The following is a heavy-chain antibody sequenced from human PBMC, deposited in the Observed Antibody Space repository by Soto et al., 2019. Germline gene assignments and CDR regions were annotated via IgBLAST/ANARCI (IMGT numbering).Heavy chain of an antibody. CDR1: GFTFSSYW. CDR3: ARGDGDYYDGNGYLGRH. J-gene: IGHJ4*02. D-gene: IGHD3-22*01. CDR2: IKSDGSGT. Sequence: EVQLVESGGGLVKPGGSLRLSCAASGFTFSSYWMHWVRQAPGKGLVWVSRIKSDGSGTSYADSVKGRLTISRDNAKNTLYLQMNSLRAEDTAVYYCARGDGDYYDGNGYLGRHWGQGALVTVSP. V-gene: IGHV3-74*01.